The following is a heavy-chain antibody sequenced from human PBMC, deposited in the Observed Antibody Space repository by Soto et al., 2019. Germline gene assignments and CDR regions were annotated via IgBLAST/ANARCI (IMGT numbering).Heavy chain of an antibody. CDR1: GDSVYSNSAA. CDR2: TYYRSRWYN. CDR3: AGTTSHQWYYMDV. D-gene: IGHD1-7*01. V-gene: IGHV6-1*01. J-gene: IGHJ6*03. Sequence: SQXLSLTCAISGDSVYSNSAAWNWIRLSRSRGLEWLARTYYRSRWYNDYAVSVRSRITVNPDTSKNQFSLQLTSVTPEDTAVYYCAGTTSHQWYYMDVWGKGTTVTVSS.